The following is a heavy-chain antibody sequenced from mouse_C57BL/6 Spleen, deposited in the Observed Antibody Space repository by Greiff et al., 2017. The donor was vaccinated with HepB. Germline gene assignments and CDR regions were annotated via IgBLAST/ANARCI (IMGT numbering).Heavy chain of an antibody. D-gene: IGHD1-1*01. CDR2: IDPSDSYT. Sequence: QVQLQQPGAELVKPGASVKLSCKASGYTFTSYWMQWVKQRPGQGLEWIGEIDPSDSYTNYNQKLKGKATLTVDTSSSTAYMQLSSLTSEDSAVYYCARRDYGSSYYFDYWGQGTTLTVSS. J-gene: IGHJ2*01. V-gene: IGHV1-50*01. CDR3: ARRDYGSSYYFDY. CDR1: GYTFTSYW.